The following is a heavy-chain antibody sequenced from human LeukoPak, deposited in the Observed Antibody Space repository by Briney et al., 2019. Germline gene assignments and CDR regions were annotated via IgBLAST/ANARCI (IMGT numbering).Heavy chain of an antibody. CDR3: ARDATGYVDY. V-gene: IGHV3-7*01. D-gene: IGHD1-1*01. CDR1: GFTFRSYW. Sequence: GGSLRLSCAASGFTFRSYWMSWVRQAPGKGLEWVASMKQDGSEKYYVDSVKGRFTISRDNAKSSLYLQMNSLRAEDTAVYYCARDATGYVDYWGQGTLVTVSS. CDR2: MKQDGSEK. J-gene: IGHJ4*02.